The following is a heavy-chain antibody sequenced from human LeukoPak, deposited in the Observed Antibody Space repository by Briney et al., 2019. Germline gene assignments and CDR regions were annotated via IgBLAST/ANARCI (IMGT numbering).Heavy chain of an antibody. CDR3: AKVPGDPNYYDSGGYYNQVFDI. V-gene: IGHV3-21*01. D-gene: IGHD3-22*01. Sequence: GGSLRLSCAASGFTFSSYSMNWVRQAPGKGLEWVSSISSSSSYIYYADSVKGRFTISRDNAKNSLYLQMNSLRAEDTAVYYCAKVPGDPNYYDSGGYYNQVFDIWGQGTMVTVSS. J-gene: IGHJ3*02. CDR1: GFTFSSYS. CDR2: ISSSSSYI.